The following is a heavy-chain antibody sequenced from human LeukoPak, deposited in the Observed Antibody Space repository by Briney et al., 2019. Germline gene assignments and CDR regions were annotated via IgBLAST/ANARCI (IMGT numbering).Heavy chain of an antibody. D-gene: IGHD2-15*01. CDR2: IYYSGTT. CDR3: ARRGSGSRGDFDY. Sequence: SETLSLTCTVSGGSISTSSYYWGWIRQPQGQGLEWIGTIYYSGTTYYNPSLKSRVTISVETSENQFSLKLSSVTAADRAVYYCARRGSGSRGDFDYWGQGTLVTVSS. J-gene: IGHJ4*02. CDR1: GGSISTSSYY. V-gene: IGHV4-39*01.